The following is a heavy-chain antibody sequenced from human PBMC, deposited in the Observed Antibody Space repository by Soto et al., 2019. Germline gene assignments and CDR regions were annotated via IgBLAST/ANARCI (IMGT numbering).Heavy chain of an antibody. J-gene: IGHJ4*02. D-gene: IGHD2-15*01. V-gene: IGHV1-2*04. Sequence: GASVKVSCKASGYRFTSYYMHWVRQAPGQGLEWMGIINPNSGITNYAQNFQGWVTMTRDTSISTAYMELSRLRSDDTAVYNCARFYLGYGGGGSCYYKPLLAYWGKGTLVPVSS. CDR3: ARFYLGYGGGGSCYYKPLLAY. CDR1: GYRFTSYY. CDR2: INPNSGIT.